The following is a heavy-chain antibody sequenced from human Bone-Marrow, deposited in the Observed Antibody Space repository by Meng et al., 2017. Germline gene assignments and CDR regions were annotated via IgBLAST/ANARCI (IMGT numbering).Heavy chain of an antibody. J-gene: IGHJ3*02. D-gene: IGHD6-13*01. V-gene: IGHV1-69*05. CDR2: IIPIFGTA. CDR1: GGTFSSYA. Sequence: SVKVSCKASGGTFSSYAISWVRQAPGQGLEWMGGIIPIFGTANYAQKFQGRVTMTRDTSTSTVYMELSSLRSEDTAVYYCARDPARNAIRLIRIAAAGTGAFDIWGQGTMVTVSS. CDR3: ARDPARNAIRLIRIAAAGTGAFDI.